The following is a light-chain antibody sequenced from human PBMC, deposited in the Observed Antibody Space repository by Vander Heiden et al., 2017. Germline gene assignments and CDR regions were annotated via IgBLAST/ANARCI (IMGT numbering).Light chain of an antibody. V-gene: IGLV7-46*01. Sequence: QAVVPQEPSLPVSPGGTVPLTGGPRPGAVTSGNCPDWCQQKAGQAPRTLIDDTSNKHSWTPARFSGSLLGGKAALTLSAEYYCLLSDSGARVFGGGTKLTVL. CDR3: LLSDSGARV. J-gene: IGLJ2*01. CDR1: PGAVTSGNC. CDR2: DTS.